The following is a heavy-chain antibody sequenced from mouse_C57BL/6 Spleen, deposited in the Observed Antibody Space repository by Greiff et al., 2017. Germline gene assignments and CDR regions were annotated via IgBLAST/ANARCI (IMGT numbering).Heavy chain of an antibody. D-gene: IGHD3-2*02. CDR2: ISSGGSYT. Sequence: EVQGVESGGDLVKPGGSLKLSCAASGFTFSSYGMSWVRQTPDKRLEWVATISSGGSYTYYPDSVKGRFTISRDNAKNTLYLQMSSLKSEDTAMYYCARHTLRDYAMDYWGQGTSVTVSS. CDR3: ARHTLRDYAMDY. V-gene: IGHV5-6*01. J-gene: IGHJ4*01. CDR1: GFTFSSYG.